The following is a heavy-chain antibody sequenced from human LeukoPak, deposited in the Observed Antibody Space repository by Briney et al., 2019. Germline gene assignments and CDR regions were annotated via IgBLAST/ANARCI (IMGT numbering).Heavy chain of an antibody. V-gene: IGHV1-8*01. Sequence: GASVKVSCKASGYTFTSYDISWVRQATGQGLEWMGWMNPNSGNTGYAQKFQGRVTMTRNTSISTAYMELSSLRSEDTAVYYCARVEDSSSWFPRDYWGQGTLVTVSS. CDR2: MNPNSGNT. CDR3: ARVEDSSSWFPRDY. D-gene: IGHD6-13*01. CDR1: GYTFTSYD. J-gene: IGHJ4*02.